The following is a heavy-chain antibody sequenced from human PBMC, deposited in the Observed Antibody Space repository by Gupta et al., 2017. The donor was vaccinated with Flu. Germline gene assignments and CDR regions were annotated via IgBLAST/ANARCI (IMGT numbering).Heavy chain of an antibody. CDR3: AKAPYGDYVDGADY. V-gene: IGHV3-9*01. CDR2: ISWNSGSI. D-gene: IGHD4-17*01. J-gene: IGHJ4*02. CDR1: GFTFDDYA. Sequence: EVQLVESGGGLVQPGRSLRLSCAASGFTFDDYAMHWVRQAPGKGLEWVSGISWNSGSIGYADSVKGRFTISRDNAKNSLYLQMHSLRAEDTALYYCAKAPYGDYVDGADYWGQGTLVIVSS.